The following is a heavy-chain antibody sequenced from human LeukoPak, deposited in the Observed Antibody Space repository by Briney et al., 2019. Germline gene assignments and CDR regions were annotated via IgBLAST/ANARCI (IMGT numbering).Heavy chain of an antibody. CDR1: GGSFSGYY. CDR3: AREDCSGGSCNLDY. V-gene: IGHV4-59*01. Sequence: SETLSLTCAVYGGSFSGYYWSWIRQPPGKGLEWIGYIYYSGSTNYNPSLKSRVTISVDTSKNQFSLKLSSVTAADTAVYYCAREDCSGGSCNLDYWGQGTLVTVSS. D-gene: IGHD2-15*01. CDR2: IYYSGST. J-gene: IGHJ4*02.